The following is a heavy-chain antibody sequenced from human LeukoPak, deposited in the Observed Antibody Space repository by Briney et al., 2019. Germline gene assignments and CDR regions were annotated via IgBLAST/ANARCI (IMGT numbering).Heavy chain of an antibody. D-gene: IGHD6-19*01. Sequence: SETLSLTCAVYGESFSGYFWNWIRQPPGKGLEWIGEINDSGSTNYNPSLKSRLTLSVDTSKNQFSLRLNSMTAADTAVYYCARGSRFWLGNFFRQPLFFDYWGPGNLATVSS. CDR2: INDSGST. J-gene: IGHJ4*02. CDR1: GESFSGYF. V-gene: IGHV4-34*01. CDR3: ARGSRFWLGNFFRQPLFFDY.